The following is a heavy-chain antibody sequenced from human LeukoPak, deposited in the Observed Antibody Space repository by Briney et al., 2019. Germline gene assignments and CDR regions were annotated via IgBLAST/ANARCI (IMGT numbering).Heavy chain of an antibody. J-gene: IGHJ4*02. CDR3: ARLSQWDIVVVPAATADY. D-gene: IGHD2-2*01. V-gene: IGHV4-39*01. CDR1: GGSISSSSYY. CDR2: IYYSGST. Sequence: PSVTLSLTCTVSGGSISSSSYYWGWIRQPPGKGLEWIGSIYYSGSTYYNPSLKSRVTISVDTSKNQFSLKLSSVTAADTAVYYCARLSQWDIVVVPAATADYWGQGTLVTVSS.